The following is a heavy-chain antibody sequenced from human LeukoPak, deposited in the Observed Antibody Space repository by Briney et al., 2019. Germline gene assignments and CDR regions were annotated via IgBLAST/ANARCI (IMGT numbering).Heavy chain of an antibody. Sequence: GASVKLSCKASGYTFTGYYMHWVRQAPGQGLEWVGWINPNSGGTKYAQKFQGRVTMTRDTSISTAYMELSRLRSDDTAVYYCARVGRMVRGVPVDAFDIWGQGTMVTVSS. D-gene: IGHD3-10*01. V-gene: IGHV1-2*02. J-gene: IGHJ3*02. CDR3: ARVGRMVRGVPVDAFDI. CDR1: GYTFTGYY. CDR2: INPNSGGT.